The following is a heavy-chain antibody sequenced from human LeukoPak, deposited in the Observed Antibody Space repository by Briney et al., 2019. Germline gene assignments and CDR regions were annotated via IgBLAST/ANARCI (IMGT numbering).Heavy chain of an antibody. CDR2: MNPNSGNT. J-gene: IGHJ4*02. D-gene: IGHD6-13*01. V-gene: IGHV1-8*03. CDR3: ARGRAVAAAGTAPNGY. Sequence: ASVKVSCKASGYTFTSYDINWVRQATGQGLEWMGWMNPNSGNTGYAQKFQGRVTITRNTSISTAYMELSSLRSEDTAVYYCARGRAVAAAGTAPNGYWGQGTLVTVSS. CDR1: GYTFTSYD.